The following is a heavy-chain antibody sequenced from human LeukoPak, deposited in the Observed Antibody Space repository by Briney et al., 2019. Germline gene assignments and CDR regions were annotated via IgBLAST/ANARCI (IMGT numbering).Heavy chain of an antibody. CDR3: ARGPNYYGSADTD. D-gene: IGHD3-10*01. Sequence: GGSLRLSCAASGFTVSSNYMSWVRQAPGKGLEWVSAIYSGGSTYYADSVKGRFTISRDNSKNTLYLQMNSLRAEDTAVYYCARGPNYYGSADTDWGQGTLITVSS. CDR1: GFTVSSNY. J-gene: IGHJ4*02. CDR2: IYSGGST. V-gene: IGHV3-53*01.